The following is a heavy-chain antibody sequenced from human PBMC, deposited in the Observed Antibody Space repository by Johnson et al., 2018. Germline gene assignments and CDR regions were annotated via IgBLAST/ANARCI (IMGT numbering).Heavy chain of an antibody. J-gene: IGHJ6*03. Sequence: EVQLLEAGGGVVQPGGSLKISCATSGFIFSHRGMIWVRQAPGKGLEWVSYISPSSEAIWYADAGVGRFTISIDNAKNSPFLQRNSLRVDDTAVYYCTRVDGPTVNTMYMDAWGKGITVIVSS. CDR1: GFIFSHRG. CDR3: TRVDGPTVNTMYMDA. CDR2: ISPSSEAI. V-gene: IGHV3-48*01. D-gene: IGHD3-3*01.